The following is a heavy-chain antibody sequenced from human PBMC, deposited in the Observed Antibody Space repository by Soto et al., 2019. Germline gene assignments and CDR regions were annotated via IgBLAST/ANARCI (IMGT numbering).Heavy chain of an antibody. J-gene: IGHJ4*02. V-gene: IGHV1-2*02. Sequence: QVQLVQSGAEVKKPGASVKVSCKASGYTFIAYYIHWVRQAPGQGLEWMGWIIPISGGTNYAQKFQDRVTITADESTSTAYMELSSLRSEDTAVYYCARGIFGVVKSYYFDYWGQGTLVTVSS. CDR1: GYTFIAYY. D-gene: IGHD3-3*01. CDR2: IIPISGGT. CDR3: ARGIFGVVKSYYFDY.